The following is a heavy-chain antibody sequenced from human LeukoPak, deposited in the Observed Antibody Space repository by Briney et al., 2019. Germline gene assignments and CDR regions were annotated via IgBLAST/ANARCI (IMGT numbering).Heavy chain of an antibody. V-gene: IGHV4-39*01. J-gene: IGHJ4*02. CDR1: GGSLSSSSYY. CDR2: IYYSGST. D-gene: IGHD3-3*01. CDR3: ARQATLRFSDY. Sequence: PSETLSLTCTVSGGSLSSSSYYWGWIRQPPGKGLEWIGSIYYSGSTYYNPSLKSRVTISVDTSKNQFSLKLSSVTAADTAVYYCARQATLRFSDYWGQGTLVTVSS.